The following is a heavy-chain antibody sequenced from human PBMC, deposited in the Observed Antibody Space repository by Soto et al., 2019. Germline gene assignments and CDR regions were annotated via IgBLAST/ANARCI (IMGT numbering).Heavy chain of an antibody. CDR2: ISSSSSTI. J-gene: IGHJ6*04. CDR1: GFTFSSYS. V-gene: IGHV3-48*01. CDR3: ARADIVVVVAATWGV. D-gene: IGHD2-15*01. Sequence: GGSLRLSCAASGFTFSSYSMNWVRQAPGKGLEWVSYISSSSSTIYYADSVKGRFTISRDNAKNSLYRQMNSLRAEDTAVYYCARADIVVVVAATWGVWGKGTTVTVSS.